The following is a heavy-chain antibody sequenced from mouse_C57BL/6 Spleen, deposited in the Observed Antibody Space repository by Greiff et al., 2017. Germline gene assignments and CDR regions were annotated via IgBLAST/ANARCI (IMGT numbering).Heavy chain of an antibody. CDR3: ARRFYYGGSLYFDV. CDR1: GYTFTSYW. D-gene: IGHD1-1*01. J-gene: IGHJ1*03. CDR2: IYPGSGST. V-gene: IGHV1-55*01. Sequence: VQLQQPGAELVKPGASVKMSCKASGYTFTSYWITWVKQRPGQGLEWLGDIYPGSGSTNYNEKIKSKATLTVDTSTSTAYMQLSSLTSEVSAVYYCARRFYYGGSLYFDVWGTGTTVTVSS.